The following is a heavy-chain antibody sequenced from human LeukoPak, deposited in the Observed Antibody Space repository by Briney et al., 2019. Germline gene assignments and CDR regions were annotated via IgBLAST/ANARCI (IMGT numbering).Heavy chain of an antibody. D-gene: IGHD6-6*01. CDR1: GYTFTGYY. V-gene: IGHV1-2*02. CDR3: VRARSSRFNYFDY. Sequence: ASVKVSCKASGYTFTGYYMHWVRQAPGQGLEWMGWINPNSGGTNYAQKFQGRVTMTEDTSTDTAYMELSSLRSEDTAVYYCVRARSSRFNYFDYWGQGTLVTVSS. J-gene: IGHJ4*02. CDR2: INPNSGGT.